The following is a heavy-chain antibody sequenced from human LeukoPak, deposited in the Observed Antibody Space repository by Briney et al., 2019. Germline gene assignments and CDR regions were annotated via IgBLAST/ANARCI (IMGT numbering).Heavy chain of an antibody. CDR2: ISGSGGST. D-gene: IGHD3-22*01. Sequence: PGGSLRLSCAASGLTFSSDAMGWVRQAPGRGLEWVSAISGSGGSTYYADYVKGRFTISRDNSKNTLYLQMNSLRAEDTAVYYCAKDIGYYYDSSGYWDYWGQGTLVTVSS. CDR1: GLTFSSDA. V-gene: IGHV3-23*01. J-gene: IGHJ4*02. CDR3: AKDIGYYYDSSGYWDY.